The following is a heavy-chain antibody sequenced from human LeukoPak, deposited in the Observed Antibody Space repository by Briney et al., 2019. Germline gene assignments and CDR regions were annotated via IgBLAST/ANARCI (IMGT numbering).Heavy chain of an antibody. CDR3: ARGGLSWNSYGYFI. CDR1: GGSISSTSYY. V-gene: IGHV4-39*07. CDR2: IYYSGST. J-gene: IGHJ4*02. D-gene: IGHD5-18*01. Sequence: SETLSLTCTVSGGSISSTSYYWDWIRQPPGKGLEWIGNIYYSGSTNYNPSLKSRVTISVDTSKNQFSLKLSSVTAADTAVYYCARGGLSWNSYGYFIWGQGTLVTVSS.